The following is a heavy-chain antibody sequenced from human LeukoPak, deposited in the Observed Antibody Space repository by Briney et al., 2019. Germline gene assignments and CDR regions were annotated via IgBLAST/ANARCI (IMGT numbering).Heavy chain of an antibody. J-gene: IGHJ6*02. Sequence: SQTLSLTCTVSGGSISSGGYYWSWIRQHPGKGLEWIGYIYYSGSTYYNPSLRSRVTISVDTSKNQFSLKLSSVTAADTAVYYCARDGVVVSAAPYYGVDVWGQATTVTVSS. CDR1: GGSISSGGYY. CDR2: IYYSGST. CDR3: ARDGVVVSAAPYYGVDV. D-gene: IGHD2-2*01. V-gene: IGHV4-31*03.